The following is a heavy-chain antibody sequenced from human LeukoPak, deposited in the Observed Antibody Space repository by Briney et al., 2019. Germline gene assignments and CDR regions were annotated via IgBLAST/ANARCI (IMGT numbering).Heavy chain of an antibody. D-gene: IGHD6-13*01. J-gene: IGHJ4*02. CDR1: GYTFTSYD. CDR3: ARDLPDIAAAPGWGDY. CDR2: MNPNSGNT. V-gene: IGHV1-8*01. Sequence: GASVKVSCKASGYTFTSYDINWVRQATGQGLEWMGWMNPNSGNTGYAQKFQGRVTMTRNTSISTAYMELSSLRSEDTAVYYCARDLPDIAAAPGWGDYWGQGTLVTVSS.